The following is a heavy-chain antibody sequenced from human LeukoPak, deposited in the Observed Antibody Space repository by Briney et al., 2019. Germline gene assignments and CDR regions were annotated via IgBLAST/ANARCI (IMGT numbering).Heavy chain of an antibody. D-gene: IGHD2-15*01. J-gene: IGHJ6*03. CDR2: IYYSGST. CDR1: GGSINSNSYY. V-gene: IGHV4-39*01. CDR3: VRGPQVVGYYYMDV. Sequence: SETLSLTCTVSGGSINSNSYYWGWIRQPPGKGLEWIGSIYYSGSTYYNPSLKSRVTISVDTSKNQFSLHLNSVTPEDTAVYYCVRGPQVVGYYYMDVWDKGTTVTVSS.